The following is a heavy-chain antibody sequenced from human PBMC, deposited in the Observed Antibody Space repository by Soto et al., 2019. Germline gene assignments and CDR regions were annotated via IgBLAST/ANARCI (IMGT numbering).Heavy chain of an antibody. CDR2: ISGSGGST. CDR1: GFTFSSYA. J-gene: IGHJ6*03. Sequence: GGSLTLSCAASGFTFSSYAMSWVRQAPGKGLEWVSAISGSGGSTYYADSVKGRFTISRDNSKNTLYLQMNSLRAEDTAVYYCAKDSTQSPHYYYYMDVWGKGTTVTVSS. D-gene: IGHD4-4*01. V-gene: IGHV3-23*01. CDR3: AKDSTQSPHYYYYMDV.